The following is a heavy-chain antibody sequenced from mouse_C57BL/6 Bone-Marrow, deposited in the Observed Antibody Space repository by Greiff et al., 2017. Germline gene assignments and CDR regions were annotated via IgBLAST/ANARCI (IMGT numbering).Heavy chain of an antibody. J-gene: IGHJ2*01. CDR1: GYTFTSYW. CDR2: IDPSDSYT. D-gene: IGHD1-1*01. CDR3: AGYYYGSDY. V-gene: IGHV1-50*01. Sequence: QVQLQQPGAELVKPGASVKLSCKASGYTFTSYWMQWVKQRPGQGLEWIGEIDPSDSYTNYNQKFKGKATLTVDTSSSTAYMQLSSLTSEDSAVYYCAGYYYGSDYWGQGTTLTVSS.